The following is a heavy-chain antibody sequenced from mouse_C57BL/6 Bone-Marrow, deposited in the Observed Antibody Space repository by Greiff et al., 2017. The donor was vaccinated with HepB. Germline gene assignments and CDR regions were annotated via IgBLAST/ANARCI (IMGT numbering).Heavy chain of an antibody. Sequence: QVHVKQSGAELVRPGSSVKLSCKASGYTFTSYWMDWVKQRPGQGLEWIGNIYPSDSETHYNQKFKDKATLTVDKSSSTAYMQLSSLTSEDSAVYYCARSITTVVAGDYFDYWGQGTTLTVSS. V-gene: IGHV1-61*01. CDR3: ARSITTVVAGDYFDY. J-gene: IGHJ2*01. D-gene: IGHD1-1*01. CDR1: GYTFTSYW. CDR2: IYPSDSET.